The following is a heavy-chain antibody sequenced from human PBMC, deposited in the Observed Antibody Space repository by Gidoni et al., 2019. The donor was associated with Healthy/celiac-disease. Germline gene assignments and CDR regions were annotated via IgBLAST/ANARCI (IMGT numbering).Heavy chain of an antibody. CDR2: RYTSGST. CDR3: ARDVVETARGYGMDV. D-gene: IGHD3-10*01. J-gene: IGHJ6*02. CDR1: VCSISSYY. V-gene: IGHV4-4*07. Sequence: QVQLQESGPGLLTPSSTLSLTFTTSVCSISSYYWRWIRQPAGKGLEWIGRRYTSGSTNYNPSLKSRVTMSVDTSKNQFSLKLSSVTAADTAVYYCARDVVETARGYGMDVWGQGTTVTVSS.